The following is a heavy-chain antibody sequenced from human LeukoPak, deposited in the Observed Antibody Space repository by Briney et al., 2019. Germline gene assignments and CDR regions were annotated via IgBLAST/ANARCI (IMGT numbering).Heavy chain of an antibody. CDR2: IYTSGST. D-gene: IGHD2-15*01. Sequence: SQTLSLTCTVSGGSISSGSYYWSWIRQPAGKGLEWIGRIYTSGSTNYNPSLKSRVTISVDTFKNQFSLKLSSVTAADTAVYYCARGPTYCSSSSCLQGEWGQGTLVTVSS. V-gene: IGHV4-61*02. CDR3: ARGPTYCSSSSCLQGE. J-gene: IGHJ4*02. CDR1: GGSISSGSYY.